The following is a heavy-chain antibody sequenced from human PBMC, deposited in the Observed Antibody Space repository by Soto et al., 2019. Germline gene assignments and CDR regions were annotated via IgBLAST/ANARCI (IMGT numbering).Heavy chain of an antibody. CDR2: IYYTGRT. CDR1: GGSISSSTYY. D-gene: IGHD3-9*01. J-gene: IGHJ3*01. Sequence: AETLSLTCTVSGGSISSSTYYWGWIRQPPGKVLDWIGSIYYTGRTYYNPSLKSRVSISVDTSKNQFSLKLSSVTAADTALYYCARQGPYYDILTGYSSDTFDVWGQGTMVT. V-gene: IGHV4-39*01. CDR3: ARQGPYYDILTGYSSDTFDV.